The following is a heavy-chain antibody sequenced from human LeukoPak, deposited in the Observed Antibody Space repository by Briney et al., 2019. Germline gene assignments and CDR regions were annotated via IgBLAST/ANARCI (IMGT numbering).Heavy chain of an antibody. CDR1: GFTFSSYG. V-gene: IGHV3-21*01. CDR3: ARDIYGGNWPNDY. CDR2: ISGRSSYI. D-gene: IGHD2-21*01. J-gene: IGHJ4*02. Sequence: GGTLRLSCAASGFTFSSYGMSWVRQAPGKGLEWVSSISGRSSYIDYADSVKGRFTISRDNDKNSLYLQMNSLRAEDTAVYYCARDIYGGNWPNDYWGQGTLVTVSS.